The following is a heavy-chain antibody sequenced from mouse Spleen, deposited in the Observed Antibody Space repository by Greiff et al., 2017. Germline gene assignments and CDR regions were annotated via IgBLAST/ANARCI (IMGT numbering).Heavy chain of an antibody. Sequence: EVHLVESGGGLVKPGGSLKLSCAASGFTFSSYAMSWVRQTPEKRLEWVATISSGGSYTYYPDSVKGRFTISRDNAKNTLYLQMSSLRSEDTAMYYCARQDYYEAMDYWGQGTTLTVSS. CDR1: GFTFSSYA. CDR3: ARQDYYEAMDY. CDR2: ISSGGSYT. V-gene: IGHV5-9-3*01. D-gene: IGHD2-4*01. J-gene: IGHJ2*01.